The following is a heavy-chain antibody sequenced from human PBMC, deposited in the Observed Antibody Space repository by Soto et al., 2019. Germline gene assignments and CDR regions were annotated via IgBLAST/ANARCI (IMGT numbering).Heavy chain of an antibody. V-gene: IGHV1-2*02. Sequence: ASVKVSCKASGYTFTGYYMHWVRQAPGQGLEWMGWINPNSGGTKSAQKFQGRVTMTRDTSISTAYMELSRLRSDDTAVYYCARRKGDSYESRGYQYYFDYWGQGTLVTVSS. CDR1: GYTFTGYY. D-gene: IGHD3-22*01. J-gene: IGHJ4*02. CDR3: ARRKGDSYESRGYQYYFDY. CDR2: INPNSGGT.